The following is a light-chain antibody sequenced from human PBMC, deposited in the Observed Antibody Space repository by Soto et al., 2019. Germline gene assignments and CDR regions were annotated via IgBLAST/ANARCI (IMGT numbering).Light chain of an antibody. V-gene: IGLV2-14*01. J-gene: IGLJ1*01. CDR1: SGDVGGYNY. CDR2: DVS. CDR3: SSYTSSSTYV. Sequence: QSALTQPASVSGSPGQSNTISCTGTSGDVGGYNYVSWYQQHPCKAPKLMIYDVSNRPSGVSNRFSGSKSGNTASLTISGLHAEHEADYYCSSYTSSSTYVFGTWTKLTVL.